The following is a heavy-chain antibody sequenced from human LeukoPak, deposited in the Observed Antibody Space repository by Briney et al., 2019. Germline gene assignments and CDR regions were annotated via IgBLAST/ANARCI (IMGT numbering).Heavy chain of an antibody. D-gene: IGHD6-19*01. Sequence: GGSLRLSCAASGFTFSSYEMNWVRQAPGKGLEWVSYISSSGSTIYYADSVKGRFTISRDNAKNSLYLQINSLRAEDTAVYYCAREPIAVADNFDYWGQGSLLTVSS. V-gene: IGHV3-48*03. J-gene: IGHJ4*02. CDR2: ISSSGSTI. CDR1: GFTFSSYE. CDR3: AREPIAVADNFDY.